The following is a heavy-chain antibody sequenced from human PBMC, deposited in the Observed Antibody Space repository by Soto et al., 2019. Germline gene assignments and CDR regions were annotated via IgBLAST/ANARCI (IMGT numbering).Heavy chain of an antibody. Sequence: SVKVSCKASGGTFSSYAISWVRQAPGQGLEWMGGIIPIFGTADYAQKFQGRVTITADESTSTAYMELSSLRSEDTAVYYCARLDTAMEPFDYWGQGTLVTVSS. J-gene: IGHJ4*02. D-gene: IGHD5-18*01. CDR2: IIPIFGTA. V-gene: IGHV1-69*13. CDR3: ARLDTAMEPFDY. CDR1: GGTFSSYA.